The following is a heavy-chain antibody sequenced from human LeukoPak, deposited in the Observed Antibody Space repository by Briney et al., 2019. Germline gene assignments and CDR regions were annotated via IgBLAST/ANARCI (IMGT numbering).Heavy chain of an antibody. V-gene: IGHV1-18*01. CDR1: GYTFTSYG. Sequence: ASVKVSCKASGYTFTSYGISWVRQAPGQGLEWMGWISAYNGNTNDAQKLQGRVTMTTDTSTSTAYMELRSLRSNDTVVYYCARAGNMITFGGVIVISNWFDPWGQGTLVTVSS. D-gene: IGHD3-16*02. J-gene: IGHJ5*02. CDR2: ISAYNGNT. CDR3: ARAGNMITFGGVIVISNWFDP.